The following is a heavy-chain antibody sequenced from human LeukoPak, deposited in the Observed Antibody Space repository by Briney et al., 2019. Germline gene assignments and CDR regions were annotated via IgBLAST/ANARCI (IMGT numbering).Heavy chain of an antibody. CDR2: IIPIFGTA. J-gene: IGHJ4*02. Sequence: ASVKVSCKASGRTFSSYAISWVRQAPGQGLEWMGGIIPIFGTANYAQKFQGRVTITADESTSTAYMELSSLRSEDTAVYYCARGGLNYYFDYWGQGTLVTVSS. V-gene: IGHV1-69*13. CDR3: ARGGLNYYFDY. D-gene: IGHD1-1*01. CDR1: GRTFSSYA.